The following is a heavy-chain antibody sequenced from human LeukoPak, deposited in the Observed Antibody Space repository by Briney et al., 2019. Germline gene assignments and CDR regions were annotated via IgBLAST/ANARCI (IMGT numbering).Heavy chain of an antibody. Sequence: PGGSLRLSCAASGFTVSSNYMSWVRQAPGKGLEWVSVIYSGGSTYYADSMKGRFTISRDNSKNTLYLQMNSLRAEDTAVYYCARDRYSGSPDDYWGQGTLVTVSS. J-gene: IGHJ4*02. CDR2: IYSGGST. CDR1: GFTVSSNY. D-gene: IGHD1-26*01. V-gene: IGHV3-53*01. CDR3: ARDRYSGSPDDY.